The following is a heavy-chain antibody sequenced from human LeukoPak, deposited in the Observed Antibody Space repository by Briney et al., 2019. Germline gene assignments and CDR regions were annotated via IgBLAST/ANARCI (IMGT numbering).Heavy chain of an antibody. CDR3: ARGQGSSWDYYFDY. J-gene: IGHJ4*02. Sequence: ASVKVSCKASGGTFSSYAISWVRQAPGQGLEWMGWINPNSGGTNYAQKFQGRVTMTRDTSISTAYMELSRLRSDDTAVYYCARGQGSSWDYYFDYWGQGTLVTVSS. V-gene: IGHV1-2*02. CDR1: GGTFSSYA. CDR2: INPNSGGT. D-gene: IGHD6-13*01.